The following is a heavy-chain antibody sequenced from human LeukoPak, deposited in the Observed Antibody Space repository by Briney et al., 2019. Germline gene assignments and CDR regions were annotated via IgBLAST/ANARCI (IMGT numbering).Heavy chain of an antibody. J-gene: IGHJ4*02. CDR1: GGSISSDDYY. Sequence: SETLSLTCTVSGGSISSDDYYWSWIRQPPGKGLEWIGYIYYSGSTYYNPSLKSRLTISVDTSKNQFSLKLSSVTAADTAIYYCARLYCSGGSCYSDYWGQGTLVTVSS. CDR3: ARLYCSGGSCYSDY. D-gene: IGHD2-15*01. V-gene: IGHV4-30-4*01. CDR2: IYYSGST.